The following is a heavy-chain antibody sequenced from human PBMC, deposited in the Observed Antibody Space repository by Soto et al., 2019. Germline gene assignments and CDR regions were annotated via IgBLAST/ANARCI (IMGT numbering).Heavy chain of an antibody. J-gene: IGHJ6*02. V-gene: IGHV3-73*02. CDR3: TSMGVFYDYGMDV. D-gene: IGHD3-16*01. CDR2: IRSKTNSYAT. Sequence: EVQLVESGGGLVQPGGSLKLSCAASGFSFSGSAMHWVRQASGKGPEWVGRIRSKTNSYATAYGASVKGRFTISRDDSKNTEYLQMNSLSTEDTAVYYCTSMGVFYDYGMDVWGQGTKVIVSS. CDR1: GFSFSGSA.